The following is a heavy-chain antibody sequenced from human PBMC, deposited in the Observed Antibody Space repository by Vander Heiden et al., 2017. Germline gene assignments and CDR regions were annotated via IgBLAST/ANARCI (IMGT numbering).Heavy chain of an antibody. Sequence: QVQLQESGPGLVKPSDTLSLTCAVSGYSISSNYWWGWIRQPPGKGLEWIGYIYHSGSTDYNPSLKSRVTMSVDTSKNQFSLKLSSVTAVDTAVYYCARYDGSTTGGWLDPWGQGTLVTVS. J-gene: IGHJ5*02. V-gene: IGHV4-28*01. CDR3: ARYDGSTTGGWLDP. D-gene: IGHD3-22*01. CDR2: IYHSGST. CDR1: GYSISSNYW.